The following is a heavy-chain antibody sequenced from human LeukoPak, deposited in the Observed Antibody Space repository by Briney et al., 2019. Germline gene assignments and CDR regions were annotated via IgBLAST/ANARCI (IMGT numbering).Heavy chain of an antibody. J-gene: IGHJ6*02. V-gene: IGHV1-69*13. CDR2: IIPIFGTA. CDR3: ARKYYYDSSGYYGMDV. D-gene: IGHD3-22*01. Sequence: ASVKVSCKASGGTFSSYAISWVRQAPGQGLEWMGGIIPIFGTANYAQKFQGRVTITADESTSTAYMEQSSLRSEDTAVYYCARKYYYDSSGYYGMDVWGQGTTVTVSS. CDR1: GGTFSSYA.